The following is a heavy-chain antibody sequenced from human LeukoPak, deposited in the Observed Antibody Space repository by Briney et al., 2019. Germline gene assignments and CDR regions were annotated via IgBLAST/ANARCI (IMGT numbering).Heavy chain of an antibody. CDR2: VHYSGTT. CDR3: ARVTRGVRGTIAAATFDI. V-gene: IGHV4-59*01. CDR1: DGSITNND. Sequence: SETLSLTCTVSDGSITNNDWSWVRQTPGKGLEFIEYVHYSGTTNYNPSLKSRVTISVDTSKNQFSLKLSSVTAADTAIYYCARVTRGVRGTIAAATFDIWGQGTMVTVSS. J-gene: IGHJ3*02. D-gene: IGHD6-13*01.